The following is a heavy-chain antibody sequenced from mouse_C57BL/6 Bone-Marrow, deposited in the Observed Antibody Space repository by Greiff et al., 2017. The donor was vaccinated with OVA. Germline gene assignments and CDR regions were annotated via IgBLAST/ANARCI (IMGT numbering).Heavy chain of an antibody. V-gene: IGHV1-82*01. CDR3: ARRGYFDY. Sequence: VKLMESGPELVKPGASVKISCKASGYAFSSSWMNWVKQRPGKGLEWIGRIYPGDGDTNYNGKFKGKATLTSDKSSSTAYMQLSSLTAEDSAVYFCARRGYFDYWGQGTTLTVSS. J-gene: IGHJ2*01. CDR1: GYAFSSSW. CDR2: IYPGDGDT.